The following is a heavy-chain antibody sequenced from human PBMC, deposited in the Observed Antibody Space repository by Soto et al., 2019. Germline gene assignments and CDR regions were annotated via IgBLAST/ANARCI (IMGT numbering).Heavy chain of an antibody. CDR3: ARGVGSRSYYNQYNWFDP. Sequence: QVQLVQSGGEVKKPGASVKVSCKASGYTFTNYGISWVRQAPGQGLEWMGWINVYNGNTKYAQKVQGRVTMTTDTSTSTAYMELSSLTTDDTAVKYCARGVGSRSYYNQYNWFDPWGQGTLITVST. J-gene: IGHJ5*02. D-gene: IGHD3-10*01. CDR2: INVYNGNT. V-gene: IGHV1-18*01. CDR1: GYTFTNYG.